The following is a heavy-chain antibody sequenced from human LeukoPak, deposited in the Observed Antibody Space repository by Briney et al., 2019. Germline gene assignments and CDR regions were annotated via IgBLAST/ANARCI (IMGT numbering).Heavy chain of an antibody. J-gene: IGHJ4*02. D-gene: IGHD6-19*01. CDR2: ISGGGGST. CDR3: AKDLYGAVAGTGLDY. Sequence: GGSLRLSCAASGFTFSSYAMSRVRQAPGKGLEWVSVISGGGGSTYFADSVKGRFTISRDNSKSTLYLQMDSLRVEDTGTYYCAKDLYGAVAGTGLDYWGQGTLVTVSS. V-gene: IGHV3-23*01. CDR1: GFTFSSYA.